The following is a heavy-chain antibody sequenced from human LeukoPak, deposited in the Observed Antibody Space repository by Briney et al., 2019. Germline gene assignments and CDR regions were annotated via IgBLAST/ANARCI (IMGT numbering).Heavy chain of an antibody. Sequence: PSETLSLTCAVYGGSFSGYYWSWIRQPPGKGLEWIGEINHSGSTNYNPSLKSRVTISVDTSKNQFSLKLSSVTAADTAVNYCARVALSRYSSGWGLFDYWGQGTLVTVSS. D-gene: IGHD6-19*01. V-gene: IGHV4-34*01. J-gene: IGHJ4*02. CDR3: ARVALSRYSSGWGLFDY. CDR2: INHSGST. CDR1: GGSFSGYY.